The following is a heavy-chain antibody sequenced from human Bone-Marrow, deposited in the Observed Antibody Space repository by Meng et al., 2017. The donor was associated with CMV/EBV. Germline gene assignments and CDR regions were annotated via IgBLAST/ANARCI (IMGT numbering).Heavy chain of an antibody. CDR2: ISYRGSI. V-gene: IGHV4-39*07. CDR1: GGSISSSFYY. D-gene: IGHD3-22*01. J-gene: IGHJ4*02. CDR3: APYYYDSSGYYYDY. Sequence: SETLSLTCTVSGGSISSSFYYWGWIRQPPGKGLEWIGSISYRGSIYYNSSLKSRVTISVDTSKNQFSLRLSSLTAADTAVYYCAPYYYDSSGYYYDYWDQGTLITVSS.